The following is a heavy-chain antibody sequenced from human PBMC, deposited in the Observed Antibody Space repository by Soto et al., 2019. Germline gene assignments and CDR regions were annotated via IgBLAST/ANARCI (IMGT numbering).Heavy chain of an antibody. D-gene: IGHD3-10*01. CDR3: ARVNYYGSGTFYKTDYYYGMEV. CDR1: GLTVSNNY. CDR2: IYSGGST. Sequence: PVGSLRLSCAASGLTVSNNYMAWVRQAPGKGLEWVSIIYSGGSTYHADSVQGRFTLSRDTSKNTLFLQMNSLRVEDTAVYYCARVNYYGSGTFYKTDYYYGMEVWGQGTTVTVSS. V-gene: IGHV3-53*01. J-gene: IGHJ6*02.